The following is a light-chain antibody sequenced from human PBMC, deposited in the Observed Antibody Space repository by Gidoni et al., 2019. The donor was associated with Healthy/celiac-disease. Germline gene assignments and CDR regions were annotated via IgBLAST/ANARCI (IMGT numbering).Light chain of an antibody. CDR2: LGS. V-gene: IGKV2-28*01. J-gene: IGKJ5*01. CDR3: MQALQTPIT. CDR1: QSLLHSNGYNY. Sequence: DIVMNQSPLSLPVTPGEPASISCRSSQSLLHSNGYNYLDWYLQTPGQSPQLLIYLGSNRASGVPDRFSGSGSGTDFTLKISRVEAEDVGVYYCMQALQTPITFGQGTRLEIK.